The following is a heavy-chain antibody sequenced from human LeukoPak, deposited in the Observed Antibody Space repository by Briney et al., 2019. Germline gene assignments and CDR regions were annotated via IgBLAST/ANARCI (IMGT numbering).Heavy chain of an antibody. CDR1: GGSFSGYY. CDR3: ARRLRRTHYFDY. Sequence: SETLSLTCAVYGGSFSGYYWSWIRQPPGKGLEWIGELNHSGSTNYNPSLKSRVTISLDTSKDQFSLKLSSVTAADTAVYYCARRLRRTHYFDYWGQGTLVTVSS. D-gene: IGHD1/OR15-1a*01. V-gene: IGHV4-34*01. CDR2: LNHSGST. J-gene: IGHJ4*02.